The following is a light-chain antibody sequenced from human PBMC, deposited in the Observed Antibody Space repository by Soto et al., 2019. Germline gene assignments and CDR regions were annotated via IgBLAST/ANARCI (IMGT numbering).Light chain of an antibody. CDR2: GNS. V-gene: IGLV1-40*01. CDR1: SSNIGAGYD. J-gene: IGLJ1*01. Sequence: QSALTQPPSVSGAPGQRVTISCTGSSSNIGAGYDVHWYQQLPGTAPKLLIYGNSNRPSGVPDRFSGSKSGTSASLAITGLQAEDEADYYCQSYDSSLSGWEVFGTGTKVTVL. CDR3: QSYDSSLSGWEV.